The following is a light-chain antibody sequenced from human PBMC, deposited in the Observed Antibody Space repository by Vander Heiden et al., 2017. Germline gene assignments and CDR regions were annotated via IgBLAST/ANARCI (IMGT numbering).Light chain of an antibody. CDR3: QQLNSYPRS. CDR2: AAS. J-gene: IGKJ5*01. Sequence: DIQLTQSPSFLSASVGDRVTITCRASQCISSYLAWYQQKPGKAPKLLIYAASTMKSGVPSRFSGSGSGTEFTLTISSLQPEDFATYYCQQLNSYPRSFGQGTRLEIK. CDR1: QCISSY. V-gene: IGKV1-9*01.